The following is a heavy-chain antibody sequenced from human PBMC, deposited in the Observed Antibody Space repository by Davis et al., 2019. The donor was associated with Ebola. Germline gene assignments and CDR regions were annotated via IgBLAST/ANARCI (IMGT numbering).Heavy chain of an antibody. J-gene: IGHJ4*02. CDR3: ARGGRTVTTF. D-gene: IGHD4-17*01. Sequence: GSLTLSCAASAFTFSPYCLRWVRQAPGTGLESLANIKQDGSEKYYVDSVKGLFTISRDNAKNSLYLQMNRLRAEDTAVYYCARGGRTVTTFWGQGTLVTVSS. V-gene: IGHV3-7*03. CDR1: AFTFSPYC. CDR2: IKQDGSEK.